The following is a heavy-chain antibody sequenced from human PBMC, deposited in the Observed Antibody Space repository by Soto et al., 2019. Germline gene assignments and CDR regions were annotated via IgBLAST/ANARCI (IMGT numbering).Heavy chain of an antibody. J-gene: IGHJ5*02. D-gene: IGHD1-7*01. CDR3: ARSLELNWIYWFDP. CDR1: GGSISSYY. V-gene: IGHV4-59*01. CDR2: IYYSGST. Sequence: PSETLSLTCTVSGGSISSYYWSWIRQPPGKGLEWIGYIYYSGSTNYNPSLKSRVTISVDTSKNQFSLKLSSVTAADTAVYYCARSLELNWIYWFDPWGQGTLVTVSS.